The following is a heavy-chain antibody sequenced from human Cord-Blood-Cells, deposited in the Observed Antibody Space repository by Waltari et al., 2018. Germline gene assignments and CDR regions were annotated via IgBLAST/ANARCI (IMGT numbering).Heavy chain of an antibody. Sequence: QLQLQESGPGLVKPSETLSLTCTVSGGSISSSSYYWGWIRQPPGKGLEWIGSIYYSGRTYYTPSLKRRVTISVDTSKNQFSLKLSSVTAADTAVYYCARTLGGSYYAFDIWGQGTMVTVSS. CDR3: ARTLGGSYYAFDI. V-gene: IGHV4-39*01. CDR2: IYYSGRT. D-gene: IGHD1-26*01. J-gene: IGHJ3*02. CDR1: GGSISSSSYY.